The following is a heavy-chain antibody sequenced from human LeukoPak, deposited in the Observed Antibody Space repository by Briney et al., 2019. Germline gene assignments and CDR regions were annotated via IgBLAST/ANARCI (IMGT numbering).Heavy chain of an antibody. Sequence: HPGRSLRLSCAASGFTFSSYGMHWVRQAPGKGLEWVAVIWYDGSNKYYADSVKGRFTISRDNSKNTLYLQMNSLRTEDTAVYHCARAQEGSSGWYRAFDYWGQGTLVTVSS. CDR1: GFTFSSYG. CDR3: ARAQEGSSGWYRAFDY. V-gene: IGHV3-33*01. J-gene: IGHJ4*02. D-gene: IGHD6-19*01. CDR2: IWYDGSNK.